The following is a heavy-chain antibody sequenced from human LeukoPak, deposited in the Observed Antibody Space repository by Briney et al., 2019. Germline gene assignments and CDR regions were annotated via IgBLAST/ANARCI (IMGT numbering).Heavy chain of an antibody. CDR3: AKDRVGYFDY. CDR1: GFTCSSYG. V-gene: IGHV3-30*02. Sequence: GGSLRLSCAASGFTCSSYGMHWVRQAPGKGLEWVAFIRYDGSNKYYADSVKGRFTISRDNSKNTLYLQMNSLRAEDTAVYYCAKDRVGYFDYWGQGTLVTVSS. CDR2: IRYDGSNK. D-gene: IGHD2-2*01. J-gene: IGHJ4*02.